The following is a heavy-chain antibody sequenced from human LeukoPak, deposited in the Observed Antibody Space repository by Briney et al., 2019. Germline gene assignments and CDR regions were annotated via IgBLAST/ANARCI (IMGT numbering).Heavy chain of an antibody. V-gene: IGHV4-61*02. Sequence: PSETLSLTCTVSGDSINSGNYYRNWIRQPAGKGLEYIGRIHTSGRTDYFPSLKSRVTISVDTSKNQFSLQLRSVMAADTAVYYCARGTGPLYGGRPDYWGQGTLVTVSS. J-gene: IGHJ4*02. D-gene: IGHD4-23*01. CDR1: GDSINSGNYY. CDR2: IHTSGRT. CDR3: ARGTGPLYGGRPDY.